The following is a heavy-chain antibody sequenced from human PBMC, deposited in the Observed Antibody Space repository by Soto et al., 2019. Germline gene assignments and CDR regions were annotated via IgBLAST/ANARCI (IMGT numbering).Heavy chain of an antibody. V-gene: IGHV3-48*04. J-gene: IGHJ4*02. Sequence: GGSLRLSCAASGFTFSSYSMNWVRQAPGKGLEWVSYISSSSSTIYYAGSVKGRFTISRDTAKNSLYLQMNSLRAEDSAVYYCARESSYGDFDYWGQGTLVTVSS. CDR3: ARESSYGDFDY. CDR2: ISSSSSTI. CDR1: GFTFSSYS. D-gene: IGHD4-17*01.